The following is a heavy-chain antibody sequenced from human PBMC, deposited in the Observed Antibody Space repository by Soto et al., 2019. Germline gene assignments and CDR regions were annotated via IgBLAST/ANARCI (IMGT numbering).Heavy chain of an antibody. D-gene: IGHD2-15*01. CDR1: GFTFSDYY. CDR2: ISSSSSYT. V-gene: IGHV3-11*06. J-gene: IGHJ3*02. CDR3: ARAKGGNQDAFDI. Sequence: SLRLSCAASGFTFSDYYMSWIRQAPGKGLEWVSYISSSSSYTNYADSVKGRFTISRDNAKNSLYLQMNSLRAEDTAVYYCARAKGGNQDAFDIWGQGTMVTASS.